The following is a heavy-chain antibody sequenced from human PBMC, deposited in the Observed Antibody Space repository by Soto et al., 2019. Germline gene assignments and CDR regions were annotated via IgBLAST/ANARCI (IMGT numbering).Heavy chain of an antibody. CDR1: GGSISSYY. CDR2: IYYSGST. CDR3: ARGSGFYSGYNFDY. V-gene: IGHV4-59*01. J-gene: IGHJ4*02. D-gene: IGHD5-12*01. Sequence: SETLSLTCTVSGGSISSYYWSWIRQPPGKGLEWIGYIYYSGSTNYNPSLKSRVTISVDTSKNQFSLKLSSVTAADTAVYYCARGSGFYSGYNFDYWGQGTLVTVSS.